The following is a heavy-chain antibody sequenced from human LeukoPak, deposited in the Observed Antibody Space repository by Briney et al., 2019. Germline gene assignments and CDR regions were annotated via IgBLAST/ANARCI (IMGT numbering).Heavy chain of an antibody. D-gene: IGHD5-12*01. CDR2: MSTSGTT. J-gene: IGHJ6*03. V-gene: IGHV4-61*02. CDR3: SRDRPTTYYYYHMDV. CDR1: GGSISSGNSY. Sequence: SETLSLTCTVSGGSISSGNSYWSWIRQPAGKGLEWIGRMSTSGTTNYNPSLKSRVTISVDTSNNQFSLKLSSVTAADTAVYYCSRDRPTTYYYYHMDVWGKGTTVTVSS.